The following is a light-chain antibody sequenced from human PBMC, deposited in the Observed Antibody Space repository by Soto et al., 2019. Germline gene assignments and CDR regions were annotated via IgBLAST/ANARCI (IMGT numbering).Light chain of an antibody. CDR2: EVS. J-gene: IGLJ3*02. Sequence: QSVLTQPASVSGSPGQSISISCTGTNDDVGGYKYVSWYQHHPGKAPKLLIYEVSNRPSGVSNRFSGSKSGNTASLTISGLQAEDEADYFCSSYTNANTLMMFGGGTKVTVL. V-gene: IGLV2-14*01. CDR1: NDDVGGYKY. CDR3: SSYTNANTLMM.